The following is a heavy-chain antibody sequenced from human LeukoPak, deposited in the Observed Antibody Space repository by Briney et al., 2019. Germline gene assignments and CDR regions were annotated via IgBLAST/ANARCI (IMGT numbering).Heavy chain of an antibody. CDR2: IYYSGST. CDR3: ARHGPRAVVFYYFDY. Sequence: SETLSLTCTVSGGSISSGDYYWSWIRQPPGKGLEWIGYIYYSGSTNYNPSLKSRVTISVDTSKNQFSLKLSSVTAADTAVYYCARHGPRAVVFYYFDYWGQGTLVTVSS. V-gene: IGHV4-61*08. CDR1: GGSISSGDYY. J-gene: IGHJ4*02. D-gene: IGHD3-22*01.